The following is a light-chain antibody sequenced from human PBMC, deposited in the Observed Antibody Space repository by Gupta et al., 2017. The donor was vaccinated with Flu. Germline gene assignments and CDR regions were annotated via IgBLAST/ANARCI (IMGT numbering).Light chain of an antibody. V-gene: IGKV3-15*01. CDR2: GAS. CDR3: QQYNNWPPYS. CDR1: QSVSSN. Sequence: EIVMKQSPATLSVSPGERATLSCRASQSVSSNLAWYQQKPGQAPRLLIYGASTRATGIPARFSGSGSWTEFTLTISSLQSEDFAVNYCQQYNNWPPYSFGQGTKLEIK. J-gene: IGKJ2*03.